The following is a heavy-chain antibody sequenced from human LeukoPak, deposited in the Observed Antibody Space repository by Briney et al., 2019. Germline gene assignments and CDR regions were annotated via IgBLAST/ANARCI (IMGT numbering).Heavy chain of an antibody. CDR1: GFTFSSYA. Sequence: GGSLRLSCAASGFTFSSYAMSWVRQAPGKGLEWVSAISGSGGSTYYADSVKGRFSISRDSSKNILYLQMNSLRAEDTAVYYCASEAYYYDSSGYYKYWGQGTLVTVSS. J-gene: IGHJ4*02. CDR2: ISGSGGST. CDR3: ASEAYYYDSSGYYKY. D-gene: IGHD3-22*01. V-gene: IGHV3-23*01.